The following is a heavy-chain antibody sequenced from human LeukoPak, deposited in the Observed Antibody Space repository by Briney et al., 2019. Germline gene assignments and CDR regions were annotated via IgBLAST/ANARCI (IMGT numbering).Heavy chain of an antibody. CDR3: ARDRRSSGYYFTSTGMDV. CDR2: IYYRGST. D-gene: IGHD3-22*01. J-gene: IGHJ6*02. Sequence: SATLSLTCTVSGASVSSGSYYWRWIRQPPGKGLEWIGYIYYRGSTTYNPSLKSRVTISVDTSKNQFSLKLSSVTAADTAVYYCARDRRSSGYYFTSTGMDVWGQGTTVTVSS. V-gene: IGHV4-61*01. CDR1: GASVSSGSYY.